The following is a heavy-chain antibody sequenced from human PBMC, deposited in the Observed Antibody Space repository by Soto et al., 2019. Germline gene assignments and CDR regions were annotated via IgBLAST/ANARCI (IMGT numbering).Heavy chain of an antibody. CDR3: ARDGYDSSGDSEYFQY. Sequence: PGGSLRLSXAASGFTFSTYEMNWVRQAPGKGLEWISYISSSGSSIYYADSVKGRFTISRDNAWNSLHLQMNSLRVEDTAVYYCARDGYDSSGDSEYFQYWGQGTLVTVSS. CDR1: GFTFSTYE. J-gene: IGHJ1*01. CDR2: ISSSGSSI. D-gene: IGHD3-22*01. V-gene: IGHV3-48*03.